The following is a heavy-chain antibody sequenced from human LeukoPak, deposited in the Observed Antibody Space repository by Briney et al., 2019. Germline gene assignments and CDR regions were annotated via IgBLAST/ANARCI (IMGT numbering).Heavy chain of an antibody. CDR1: GYTFTSYS. Sequence: ASVKVSCKASGYTFTSYSVHWVRQAPGQGLEWMATINPSVGSAIYAQKFQGRVTVTNDTSTSAVFMELTSLTSDDTAVYYCARRVGTTRTAFDNWGQGTLVTVSS. CDR2: INPSVGSA. CDR3: ARRVGTTRTAFDN. D-gene: IGHD1-26*01. V-gene: IGHV1-46*01. J-gene: IGHJ4*02.